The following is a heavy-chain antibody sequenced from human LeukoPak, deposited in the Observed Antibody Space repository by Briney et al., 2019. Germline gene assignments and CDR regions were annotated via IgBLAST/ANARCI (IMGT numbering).Heavy chain of an antibody. D-gene: IGHD3-10*02. J-gene: IGHJ6*03. CDR1: GCSISSGYY. Sequence: KPSETLSLTCTVSGCSISSGYYWGWIRQPPGTGLEYIGSIYHSGKTQYNPPLKSRVSISIDTSKNQFSLNLTSMTAADTAVYYCATLVFGYYMDVWGKGTTVIVSS. CDR3: ATLVFGYYMDV. CDR2: IYHSGKT. V-gene: IGHV4-38-2*02.